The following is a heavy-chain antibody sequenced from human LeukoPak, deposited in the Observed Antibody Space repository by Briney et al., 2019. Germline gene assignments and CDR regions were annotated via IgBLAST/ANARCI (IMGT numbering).Heavy chain of an antibody. CDR3: ARGFELLYYYYYYYMDV. Sequence: GGSLRLSCAASGFTFSSYSMNWVHQAPGTGLEWVSSISSSSGYIYYADSVKGRFTISRDNAKNSLYLQMNSLRAEDTAVYYCARGFELLYYYYYYYMDVWGKGTTVTVSS. J-gene: IGHJ6*03. CDR1: GFTFSSYS. CDR2: ISSSSGYI. V-gene: IGHV3-21*01. D-gene: IGHD3-10*01.